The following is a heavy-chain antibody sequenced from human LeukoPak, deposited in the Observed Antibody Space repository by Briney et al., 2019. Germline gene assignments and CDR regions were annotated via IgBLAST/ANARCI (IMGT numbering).Heavy chain of an antibody. CDR1: GFTYSSYS. CDR2: ISSSSSTI. D-gene: IGHD1-14*01. J-gene: IGHJ5*02. CDR3: ARDWYTWFDP. V-gene: IGHV3-48*01. Sequence: PGGYLRLSCAASGFTYSSYSMNWVPQAPGKGLEGVSYISSSSSTIYYAGSVEGRFNIPRDNAKNSLYLQMNSRRAEDTAVYYCARDWYTWFDPWGEGTLVTVSS.